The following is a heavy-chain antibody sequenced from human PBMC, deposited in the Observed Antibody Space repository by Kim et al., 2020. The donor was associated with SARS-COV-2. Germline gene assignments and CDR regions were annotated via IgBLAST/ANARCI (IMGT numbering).Heavy chain of an antibody. CDR3: AREGRSYYDSLGFDY. CDR1: GGSISSYY. V-gene: IGHV4-59*13. CDR2: IYYSGST. Sequence: SETLSLTCTVSGGSISSYYWSWIRQPPGKGLEWIGYIYYSGSTTYNPSFKSRVTISVDTSKNQFSLKLSSVTAADTAVYYCAREGRSYYDSLGFDYWGQGTLVTVSS. J-gene: IGHJ4*02. D-gene: IGHD1-26*01.